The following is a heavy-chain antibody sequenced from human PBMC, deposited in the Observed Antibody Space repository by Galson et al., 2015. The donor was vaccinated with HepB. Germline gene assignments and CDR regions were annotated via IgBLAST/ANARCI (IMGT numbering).Heavy chain of an antibody. D-gene: IGHD4-23*01. CDR1: GGTFSSYT. CDR3: ARDGGMGSGGNSATTYGGY. Sequence: SVTVSCKASGGTFSSYTISWVRQAPGQGLEWMGRIIPILGIANYAQKFQGRVTITADKSTSTAYMKLSSLRSEDTPVYYCARDGGMGSGGNSATTYGGYWGQGTLVTVSS. CDR2: IIPILGIA. J-gene: IGHJ4*02. V-gene: IGHV1-69*04.